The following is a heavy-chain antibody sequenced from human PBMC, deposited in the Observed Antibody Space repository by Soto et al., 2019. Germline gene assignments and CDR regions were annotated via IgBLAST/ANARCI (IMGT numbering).Heavy chain of an antibody. CDR3: ARDFITIFGVVIPPHYGMDV. CDR2: INPSGGST. CDR1: GYTFTSYY. Sequence: GASVKVSCKASGYTFTSYYMHWVRQAPGQGLEWMGIINPSGGSTSYAQKFQGRVTMTRDTSTSTVYMELSSLRSEDTAVYYCARDFITIFGVVIPPHYGMDVWGQGTTVTVSS. J-gene: IGHJ6*02. D-gene: IGHD3-3*01. V-gene: IGHV1-46*01.